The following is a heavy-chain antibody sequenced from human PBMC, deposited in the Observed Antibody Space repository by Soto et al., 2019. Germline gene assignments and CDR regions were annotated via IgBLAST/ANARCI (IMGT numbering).Heavy chain of an antibody. CDR3: ARVSGRGYNCFDL. Sequence: PSETLSLTCSVTGGSIVNGDYYWSWVRQPPGKGLEWIGYIYYSGRTYYNPSLRSRLSMSVDTSKNQFSLQLSSVTAADTAVYYCARVSGRGYNCFDLWGQGTRVTVSS. D-gene: IGHD6-13*01. V-gene: IGHV4-30-4*01. CDR1: GGSIVNGDYY. J-gene: IGHJ5*02. CDR2: IYYSGRT.